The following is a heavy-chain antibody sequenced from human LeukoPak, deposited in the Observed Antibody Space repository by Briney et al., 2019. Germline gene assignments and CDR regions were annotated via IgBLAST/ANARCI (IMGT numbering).Heavy chain of an antibody. J-gene: IGHJ5*02. CDR2: TSTSVPT. V-gene: IGHV4-4*07. D-gene: IGHD3-10*01. CDR3: ARGYGSGSYST. Sequence: SETLSLTCIVSGVSTSSGYWSWIRQSAGKGLEWMGHTSTSVPTYYNPSLKSRVTMSLDTSENHFSLKLNSVPAADTAVYYCARGYGSGSYSTWGQGTLVTVSS. CDR1: GVSTSSGY.